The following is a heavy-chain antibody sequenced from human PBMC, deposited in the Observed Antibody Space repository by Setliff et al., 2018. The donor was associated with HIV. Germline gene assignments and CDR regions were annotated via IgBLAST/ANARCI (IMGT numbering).Heavy chain of an antibody. Sequence: GASVKVSCKASGYTFTSYGISWVRQAPGQGLEWMGWISAYNGNTNYAQKFQGRVTMTRDTSISTAYMELSRLRSDDTAVYYCAREGRRFGHTLGWFDPWGQGTLVTVSS. V-gene: IGHV1-18*01. CDR2: ISAYNGNT. J-gene: IGHJ5*02. D-gene: IGHD3-3*01. CDR1: GYTFTSYG. CDR3: AREGRRFGHTLGWFDP.